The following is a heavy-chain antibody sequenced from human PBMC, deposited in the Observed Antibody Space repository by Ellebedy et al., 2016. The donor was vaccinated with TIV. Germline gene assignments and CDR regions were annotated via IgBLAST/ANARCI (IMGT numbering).Heavy chain of an antibody. CDR2: FDPEDGET. V-gene: IGHV1-24*01. CDR1: GYTLTELS. J-gene: IGHJ6*02. D-gene: IGHD6-19*01. Sequence: ASVKVSCKVSGYTLTELSMHWVRQAPGKGLEWMGGFDPEDGETIYAQKFQGRVTMTEDTSTDTAYMELSSLRSEDTAFYYCARDRSLGAVAGTHYYYGMDVWGQGTTVTVSS. CDR3: ARDRSLGAVAGTHYYYGMDV.